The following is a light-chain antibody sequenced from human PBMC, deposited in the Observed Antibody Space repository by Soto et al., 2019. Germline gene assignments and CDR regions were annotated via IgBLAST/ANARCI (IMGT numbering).Light chain of an antibody. J-gene: IGKJ1*01. CDR3: QQYKKWPLT. CDR2: AVS. Sequence: EIMMTQSPCTLSASPGERATLSCRASQSVSSNLAWYQQKPGQAPRLLIYAVSTRATGIPARFSGSGSGTEFTLTISSLQSEDFAVYYCQQYKKWPLTFGQGTKVEIK. V-gene: IGKV3-15*01. CDR1: QSVSSN.